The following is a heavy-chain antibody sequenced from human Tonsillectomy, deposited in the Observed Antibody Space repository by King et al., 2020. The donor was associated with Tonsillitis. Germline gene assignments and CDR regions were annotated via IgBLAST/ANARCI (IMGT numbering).Heavy chain of an antibody. CDR1: GYTFSTYD. Sequence: VQLVESGAEVKKPGASVKVSCKASGYTFSTYDITWVRQAPGQGLEWVGWISAYNGNTNYAQKLQGRVTMTTDTSTSTASMELRSLRSDDPAVYYCARGGYYDSSDYWGQGTLVTVSS. CDR3: ARGGYYDSSDY. CDR2: ISAYNGNT. V-gene: IGHV1-18*01. J-gene: IGHJ4*02. D-gene: IGHD3-22*01.